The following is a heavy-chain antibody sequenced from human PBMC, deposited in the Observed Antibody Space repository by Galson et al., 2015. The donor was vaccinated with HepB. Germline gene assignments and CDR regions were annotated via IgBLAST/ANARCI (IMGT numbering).Heavy chain of an antibody. J-gene: IGHJ4*02. CDR3: ARDDSSSWYGY. D-gene: IGHD6-13*01. Sequence: SLRLSCAASGFTFSSYSMNWVRQAPGKGLEWVSYISSSSSTIYYADSVKGRFTISRDNAKNSLYLQMNSLRAEDTAVYYCARDDSSSWYGYWGQGTLVTVSS. CDR2: ISSSSSTI. V-gene: IGHV3-48*01. CDR1: GFTFSSYS.